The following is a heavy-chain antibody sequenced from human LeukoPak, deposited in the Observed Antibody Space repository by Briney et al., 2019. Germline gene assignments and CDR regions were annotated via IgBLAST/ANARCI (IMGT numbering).Heavy chain of an antibody. CDR2: INPNSGGT. J-gene: IGHJ6*03. CDR3: ARDYGDYYGYYYYYYMDV. Sequence: ASVKVSCKASGYTFTGYYMHWVRQAPGQGLEWMGWINPNSGGTNYAQKFQGRVTMTRDTSISTAYMELSRLRSDDTAVYYCARDYGDYYGYYYYYYMDVWGKGTTVTVSS. CDR1: GYTFTGYY. D-gene: IGHD4-17*01. V-gene: IGHV1-2*02.